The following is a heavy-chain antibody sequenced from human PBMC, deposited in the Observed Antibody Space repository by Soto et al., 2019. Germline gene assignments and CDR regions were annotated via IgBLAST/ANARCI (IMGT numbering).Heavy chain of an antibody. J-gene: IGHJ1*01. CDR2: LNQDGSQK. D-gene: IGHD2-21*01. CDR1: GFTFSAHW. CDR3: VRESCVGGWCKGYFQE. Sequence: EVQLVASGGDLVQPGGSLRISCAASGFTFSAHWLTWVRQAPGKGLEYVATLNQDGSQKYYVDSVKDRFTISRDNASNSLYLQMNSLRVEDTAVYCCVRESCVGGWCKGYFQEWGQGTRVTVSS. V-gene: IGHV3-7*05.